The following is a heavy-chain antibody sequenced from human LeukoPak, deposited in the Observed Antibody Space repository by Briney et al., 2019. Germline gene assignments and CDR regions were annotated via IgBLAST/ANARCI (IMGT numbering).Heavy chain of an antibody. CDR1: GFTFSSYG. CDR2: IWYDGSNK. CDR3: ARKSDYGRFDY. Sequence: PGGCLRLSCAASGFTFSSYGMHWVRQAPCKGLEWVEVIWYDGSNKYYADSVKGRFTISRDNSKNTLYLQMNSLRAEDTAVYYCARKSDYGRFDYWGQGTLVTVSS. D-gene: IGHD4-17*01. J-gene: IGHJ4*02. V-gene: IGHV3-33*01.